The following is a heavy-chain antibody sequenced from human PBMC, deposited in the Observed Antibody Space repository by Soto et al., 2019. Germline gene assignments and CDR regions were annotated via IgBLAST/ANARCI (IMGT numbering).Heavy chain of an antibody. J-gene: IGHJ6*02. V-gene: IGHV3-66*01. CDR1: GFSVSRNY. Sequence: GGSLRLSCAASGFSVSRNYVSWVRQAPGKGLEWVSVIYHGGSTYYADSVKGRFTISRDNSKNTLYLQMNSLRAEDTAVYYCAREATVTPGKDYYYAMDVWGQGTTVTVSS. CDR3: AREATVTPGKDYYYAMDV. D-gene: IGHD4-17*01. CDR2: IYHGGST.